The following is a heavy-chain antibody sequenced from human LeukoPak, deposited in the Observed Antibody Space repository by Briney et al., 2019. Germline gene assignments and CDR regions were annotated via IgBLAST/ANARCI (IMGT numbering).Heavy chain of an antibody. Sequence: PGGSLRLSCGASGFTFSSYGMHWVRQAPGKGLEWVAFIRYDGSNKYYADSVKGRFSISRDNAKKSLYLQMNSLRAEDTAVYYCARDLLGWELHYFDYWGQGTLVTVSS. CDR1: GFTFSSYG. CDR3: ARDLLGWELHYFDY. V-gene: IGHV3-30*02. J-gene: IGHJ4*02. CDR2: IRYDGSNK. D-gene: IGHD1-26*01.